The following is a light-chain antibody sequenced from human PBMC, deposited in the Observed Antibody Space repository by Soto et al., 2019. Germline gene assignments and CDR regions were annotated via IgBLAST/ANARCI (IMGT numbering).Light chain of an antibody. J-gene: IGKJ1*01. CDR3: QQCASLPGT. Sequence: ETVLTQSPGTLSLSPGERATLSCRASQTVNGNYLFWYQQKPGQAPRLLIYGTSSRATGIPDRFSGSGSGTDFTLTISRLEPEDFALYYCQQCASLPGTFGQGTMVDIK. CDR2: GTS. CDR1: QTVNGNY. V-gene: IGKV3-20*01.